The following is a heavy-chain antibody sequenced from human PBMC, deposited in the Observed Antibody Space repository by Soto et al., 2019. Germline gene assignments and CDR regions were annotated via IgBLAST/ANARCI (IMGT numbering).Heavy chain of an antibody. J-gene: IGHJ5*02. V-gene: IGHV1-8*01. CDR1: GYTFSSFD. CDR2: MNPNSGNV. D-gene: IGHD1-1*01. Sequence: QVQLVQSGAEVKKPGASVRVSCKASGYTFSSFDINWVRQAPGQRLEWIGWMNPNSGNVGYAQKFQVRVTMTRDTSISTAYLELSSLRSEDTAVYFCARAWNGWFYPWGQGTLVTVSS. CDR3: ARAWNGWFYP.